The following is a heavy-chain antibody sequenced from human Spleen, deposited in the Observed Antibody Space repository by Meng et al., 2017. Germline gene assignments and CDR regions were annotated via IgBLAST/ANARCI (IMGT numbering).Heavy chain of an antibody. D-gene: IGHD3-3*01. CDR2: IVSDGGIT. CDR3: ARDLGWVLFDY. CDR1: GFNFGDYQ. Sequence: GESLKISCGASGFNFGDYQMHWVRQSPGKGLEWISRIVSDGGITNYADSVKGRFTISRDNAKNTLYLQMNSLGADDTAVYYCARDLGWVLFDYWGQGALVTV. V-gene: IGHV3-74*01. J-gene: IGHJ4*02.